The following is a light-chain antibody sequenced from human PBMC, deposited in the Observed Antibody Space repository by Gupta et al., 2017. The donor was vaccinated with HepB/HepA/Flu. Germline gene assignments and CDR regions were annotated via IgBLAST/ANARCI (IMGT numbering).Light chain of an antibody. J-gene: IGLJ3*02. CDR2: DDS. V-gene: IGLV3-21*02. Sequence: SYVLTQPPSVSVAPGQPARITCGGNNIGSKSVHWYQQTPGQAPVLLVYDDSDRHSGIPERFSGSNYGITATVTSSRVEAGDEADYYCQVWDSSSDNWVFGGGTKLTVL. CDR1: NIGSKS. CDR3: QVWDSSSDNWV.